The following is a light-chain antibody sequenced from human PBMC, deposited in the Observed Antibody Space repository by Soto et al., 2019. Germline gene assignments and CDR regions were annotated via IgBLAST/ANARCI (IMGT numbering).Light chain of an antibody. CDR3: QRQSNWPRT. CDR1: QSVSNN. CDR2: GAS. Sequence: EIVLTQSPVTLSVSPGERATLSCRASQSVSNNLAWYQQKPGQAPRLLIHGASTRATGIPARFSGSGSGTEFTLTISSVQSEDFAIYYCQRQSNWPRTFGQGTKVEIK. J-gene: IGKJ1*01. V-gene: IGKV3-15*01.